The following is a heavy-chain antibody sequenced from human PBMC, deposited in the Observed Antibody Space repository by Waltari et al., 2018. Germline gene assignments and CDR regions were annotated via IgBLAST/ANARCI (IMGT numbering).Heavy chain of an antibody. CDR2: IVGSVGNT. CDR3: AKDPAGTYYFEY. V-gene: IGHV3-23*01. CDR1: ELTFRSYA. J-gene: IGHJ4*02. Sequence: EVQLLESGGGLVQPGGSLRLSCAASELTFRSYAMNWVRQAPGNGLVGGSPIVGSVGNTSYADSVKGRFTISRDNSKNTLYLQMNSLRAEDTAVYYCAKDPAGTYYFEYWGQGTLVTVSS. D-gene: IGHD6-19*01.